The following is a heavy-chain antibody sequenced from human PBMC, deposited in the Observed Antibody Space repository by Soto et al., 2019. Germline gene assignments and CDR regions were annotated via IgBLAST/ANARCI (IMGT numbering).Heavy chain of an antibody. D-gene: IGHD3-16*01. Sequence: QVQLVQSGAEVKKPGASVKVSCKASGYTFTNFGISWVRQAPGQGLEWMGWISAYNGNTNYAQNFQGRVTMTTDTSTSTGYMEPSSLGSDDSAGDYCGRGGSPIDYLGEGTLVTTTS. CDR3: GRGGSPIDY. V-gene: IGHV1-18*01. CDR2: ISAYNGNT. CDR1: GYTFTNFG. J-gene: IGHJ4*02.